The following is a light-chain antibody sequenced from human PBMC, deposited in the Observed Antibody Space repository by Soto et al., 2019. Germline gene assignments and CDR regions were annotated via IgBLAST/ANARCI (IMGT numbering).Light chain of an antibody. CDR3: SSSRRDNTKL. J-gene: IGLJ1*01. CDR1: RGDVGGYVF. CDR2: EVT. V-gene: IGLV2-14*01. Sequence: QSVLAQPASVSGSPGHSITISCTGSRGDVGGYVFVSWYQQYPGKGPTLIIYEVTNRPSGVSARFSGSKSGDTASLIISGLQAEDEADYCCSSSRRDNTKLFGTGTKVTVL.